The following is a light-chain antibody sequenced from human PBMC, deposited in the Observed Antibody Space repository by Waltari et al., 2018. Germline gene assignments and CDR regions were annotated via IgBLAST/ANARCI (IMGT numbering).Light chain of an antibody. J-gene: IGLJ2*01. V-gene: IGLV2-14*03. CDR2: DGS. CDR3: NSDTTGSTLTVI. CDR1: SSDIGNYNF. Sequence: QSALTQPASVSGSPGQSITISCTGTSSDIGNYNFVSWYQQHPGKAPKLISYDGSNRPSGVSNRFSCSWSGHTASLTISWLQAEDEADYYFNSDTTGSTLTVIFGGGTKLTVL.